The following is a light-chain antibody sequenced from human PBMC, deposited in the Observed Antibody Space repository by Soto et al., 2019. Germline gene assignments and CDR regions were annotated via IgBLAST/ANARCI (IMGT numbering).Light chain of an antibody. J-gene: IGKJ3*01. CDR1: QDISNY. Sequence: DIQMTQSPSSLSASVGDSVTVTCQASQDISNYLNWYQQKPGKAPQLLIYDASRWETGVPSRFSGSGSGTDFTLTISSLQPEDIATCYCQQCNNLILIFGPGTKVDNK. CDR3: QQCNNLILI. CDR2: DAS. V-gene: IGKV1-33*01.